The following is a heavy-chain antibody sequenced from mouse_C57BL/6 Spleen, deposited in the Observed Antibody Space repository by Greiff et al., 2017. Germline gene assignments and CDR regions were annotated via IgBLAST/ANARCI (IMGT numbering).Heavy chain of an antibody. CDR3: ARRYYYGSCSFDY. J-gene: IGHJ2*01. D-gene: IGHD1-1*01. CDR1: GYTFTSYW. CDR2: INPSNGGT. Sequence: VQLQQPGTELVKPGASVKLSCKASGYTFTSYWMHWVKQRPGHGLEWIGNINPSNGGTNYNEKFKSKATLTVDKSSRTAYMQLSSLTSEYSAVYYCARRYYYGSCSFDYGGQGTTLTGSA. V-gene: IGHV1-53*01.